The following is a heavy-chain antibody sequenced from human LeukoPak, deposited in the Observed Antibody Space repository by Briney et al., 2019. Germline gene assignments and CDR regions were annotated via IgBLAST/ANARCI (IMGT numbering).Heavy chain of an antibody. Sequence: PSETLSLTCTVSGVSISSYYWSWIRQPAGKGLEWIGRIYTSGSTNYNPSLKSRVTMSVDTSKNQFSLKLSSVTAADTAVYYCARDKYSYGYDKAFDIWGQGTVVTVSS. CDR1: GVSISSYY. V-gene: IGHV4-4*07. CDR3: ARDKYSYGYDKAFDI. J-gene: IGHJ3*02. D-gene: IGHD5-18*01. CDR2: IYTSGST.